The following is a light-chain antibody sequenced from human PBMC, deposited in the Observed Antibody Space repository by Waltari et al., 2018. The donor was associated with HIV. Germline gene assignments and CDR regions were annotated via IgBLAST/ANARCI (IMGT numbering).Light chain of an antibody. CDR3: QQYYTPGPT. V-gene: IGKV4-1*01. CDR2: WAS. Sequence: DIVMTQSPNSLAVSLGERATIHCRSSRTILYSSENRDCLAWYKQKPGQSPKVLIYWASTRASGVPDRFSGSGSGTNFSLTISALQSDDVALYYCQQYYTPGPTFGGGTKVEIK. CDR1: RTILYSSENRDC. J-gene: IGKJ4*01.